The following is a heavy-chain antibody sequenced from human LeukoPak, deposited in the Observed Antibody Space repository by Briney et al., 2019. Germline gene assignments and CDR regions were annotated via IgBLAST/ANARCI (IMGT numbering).Heavy chain of an antibody. Sequence: GGSLRLSCAASGFTFSKYWMLWVRQAPGKGLESVSRINTDGTVTTYADSVEGRFTVSRDNADNTMFLQMNSVRDEDTAVYYCATEQWLAPPPDSWGQGTPVTVSS. CDR3: ATEQWLAPPPDS. CDR2: INTDGTVT. CDR1: GFTFSKYW. D-gene: IGHD6-19*01. V-gene: IGHV3-74*01. J-gene: IGHJ4*02.